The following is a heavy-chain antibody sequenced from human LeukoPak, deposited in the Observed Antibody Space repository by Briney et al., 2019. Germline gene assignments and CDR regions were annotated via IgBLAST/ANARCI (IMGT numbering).Heavy chain of an antibody. D-gene: IGHD1-26*01. Sequence: SETLSLTCTVSGVSISSSSYYWGWIRQPPGKGLEWIGSIYYSGNTYYNPSLKSRVTISVDTSKNQFSLKLSSVTAADTAIYYCARDGSIVGAIPFDYWGQGTLVTVSS. V-gene: IGHV4-39*02. CDR2: IYYSGNT. CDR3: ARDGSIVGAIPFDY. CDR1: GVSISSSSYY. J-gene: IGHJ4*02.